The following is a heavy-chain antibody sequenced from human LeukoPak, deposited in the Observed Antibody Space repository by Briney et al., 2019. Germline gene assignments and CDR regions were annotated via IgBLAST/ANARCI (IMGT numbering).Heavy chain of an antibody. CDR1: GGSISSGGYY. Sequence: SETLSLTCIVSGGSISSGGYYWSWIRQPPGKGLEWIGEINHSGSTNYNPSLKSRVTISLDTSKNQFSLKLSSVTAADTAVYYCARGPPITMVRGVIITRWFDPWGQGTLVTVSS. V-gene: IGHV4-39*07. J-gene: IGHJ5*02. CDR2: INHSGST. CDR3: ARGPPITMVRGVIITRWFDP. D-gene: IGHD3-10*01.